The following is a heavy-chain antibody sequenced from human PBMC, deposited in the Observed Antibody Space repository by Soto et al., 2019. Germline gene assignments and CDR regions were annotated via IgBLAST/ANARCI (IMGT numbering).Heavy chain of an antibody. CDR2: ISSSGSII. J-gene: IGHJ5*02. V-gene: IGHV3-48*03. D-gene: IGHD6-13*01. Sequence: HRGGSLRLSCAASGFTFSRYEMNWVRQAPGKRLEWVSYISSSGSIIYYADSVKGRFTISRDNAKNSLYLQMNSLRAEDTAVYYCAREPPIAAAGQPYFDPRGKGALVTVSS. CDR1: GFTFSRYE. CDR3: AREPPIAAAGQPYFDP.